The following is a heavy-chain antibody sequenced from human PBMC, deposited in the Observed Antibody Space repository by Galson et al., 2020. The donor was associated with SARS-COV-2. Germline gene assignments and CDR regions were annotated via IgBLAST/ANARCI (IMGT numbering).Heavy chain of an antibody. CDR3: ARGRPSSYGSGSYFLYYYYYGMDV. CDR2: IFYGGST. J-gene: IGHJ6*02. V-gene: IGHV4-39*01. D-gene: IGHD3-10*01. CDR1: GGSISSDTYY. Sequence: ETSETLSLTCTVSGGSISSDTYYWDWIRQPPGKGLEWIGTIFYGGSTFYNPSLKSRVTISVDTSKNQFSLKLNSVTAADTAVYYCARGRPSSYGSGSYFLYYYYYGMDVWGQGTTVTVSS.